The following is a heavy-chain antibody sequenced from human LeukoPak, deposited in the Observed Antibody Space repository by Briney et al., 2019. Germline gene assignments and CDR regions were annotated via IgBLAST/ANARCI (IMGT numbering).Heavy chain of an antibody. J-gene: IGHJ4*02. CDR1: GFTFSSCG. CDR2: IRYDGSNK. CDR3: AKDSKVRIAAAGTGY. Sequence: GGSLRLSCAASGFTFSSCGMHWVRQAPGKGLEWVAFIRYDGSNKYYADSVKGRFTISRDNSKNTLYLQMNSLRAEDTAVYYCAKDSKVRIAAAGTGYWGQGTLVTVSS. V-gene: IGHV3-30*02. D-gene: IGHD6-13*01.